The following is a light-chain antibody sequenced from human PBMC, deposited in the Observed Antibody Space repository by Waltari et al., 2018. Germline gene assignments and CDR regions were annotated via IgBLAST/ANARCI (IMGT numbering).Light chain of an antibody. CDR1: NIGRKG. J-gene: IGLJ1*01. Sequence: SYVLTQPPSVSVAPGATASVPCVGDNIGRKGGPWYQQKPGPAPMGVIYYDNDRPSGIPERFSGSKSGDTATLTISRVEAGDEADYYCQVWDSSVDRRVFGAGTKVTV. V-gene: IGLV3-21*04. CDR2: YDN. CDR3: QVWDSSVDRRV.